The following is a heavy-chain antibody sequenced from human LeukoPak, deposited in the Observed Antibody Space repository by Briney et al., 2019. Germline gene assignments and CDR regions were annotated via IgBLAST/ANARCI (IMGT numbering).Heavy chain of an antibody. J-gene: IGHJ5*02. CDR1: GGSISSGDYY. CDR3: ARDRSCSGGSCYYWFDP. D-gene: IGHD2-15*01. Sequence: SETLSLTCTVSGGSISSGDYYWSWIRQPPGKGLEWIGYIYYSGSTYYNPSLKSRVTISVDTSKNQFSLKLSSVTAADTAVYYCARDRSCSGGSCYYWFDPWGQGTLVTVSS. CDR2: IYYSGST. V-gene: IGHV4-30-4*01.